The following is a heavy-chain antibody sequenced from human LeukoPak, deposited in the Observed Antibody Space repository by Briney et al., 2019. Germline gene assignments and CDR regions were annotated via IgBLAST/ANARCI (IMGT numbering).Heavy chain of an antibody. CDR3: ARGVDS. CDR2: INPYTGAT. CDR1: GYTFTGYY. J-gene: IGHJ4*02. Sequence: ASVKVSFKASGYTFTGYYIHWVRQAPGQGLEWMGWINPYTGATNYAQKFQGSVTITRDTSISTAYMELNNLRSDDTAVYFCARGVDSWGQGTLVTVSS. V-gene: IGHV1-2*02.